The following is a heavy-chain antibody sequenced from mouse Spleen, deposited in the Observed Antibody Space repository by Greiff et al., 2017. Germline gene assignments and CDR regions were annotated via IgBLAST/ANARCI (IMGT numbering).Heavy chain of an antibody. D-gene: IGHD2-4*01. J-gene: IGHJ3*01. Sequence: QVQLKQSGPELVRPGESVKISCKGSGYTFTDYAMHWVKQSHAKSLEWIGVISIYYDNTNYNQKFKGKATMTVDKSSSTAYMELARLTSEDSAIYYCARGDYDEGFAYWGQGTLVTVSA. CDR1: GYTFTDYA. V-gene: IGHV1-67*01. CDR2: ISIYYDNT. CDR3: ARGDYDEGFAY.